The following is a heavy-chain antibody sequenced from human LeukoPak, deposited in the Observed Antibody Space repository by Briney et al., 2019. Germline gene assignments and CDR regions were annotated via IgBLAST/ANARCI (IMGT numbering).Heavy chain of an antibody. D-gene: IGHD6-13*01. Sequence: SETLSLTCTVSGCSISSYYWSWIRQPPGKGLEWIGYIYYSDSTNYNPSLKSRVTISVDTSKNQFSLRLSSVTAADTAVYYCARMEAAADYCFDYWGQGTLVTVSS. V-gene: IGHV4-59*01. J-gene: IGHJ4*02. CDR1: GCSISSYY. CDR2: IYYSDST. CDR3: ARMEAAADYCFDY.